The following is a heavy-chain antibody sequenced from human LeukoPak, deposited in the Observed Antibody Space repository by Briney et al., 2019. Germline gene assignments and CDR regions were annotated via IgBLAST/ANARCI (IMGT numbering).Heavy chain of an antibody. CDR3: AGSNWNYAFFDY. Sequence: ASVKVSCKASGGTFSSYAISWVRQAPGQGLEWMGGIIPIFGTANYAQKFQGRVTITADESTSTAYMELSSLRSEDTAVYYCAGSNWNYAFFDYWGQGTLVTVSS. CDR2: IIPIFGTA. CDR1: GGTFSSYA. V-gene: IGHV1-69*13. D-gene: IGHD1-7*01. J-gene: IGHJ4*02.